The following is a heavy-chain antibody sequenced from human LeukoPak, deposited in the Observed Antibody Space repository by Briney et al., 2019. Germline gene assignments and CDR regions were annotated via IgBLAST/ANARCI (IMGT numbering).Heavy chain of an antibody. CDR2: ISGTSSTI. V-gene: IGHV3-48*01. CDR3: AAVEMATIVEAAFDI. D-gene: IGHD5-24*01. J-gene: IGHJ3*02. Sequence: GGSLRLSCAASGFTFISYSMNWVRQAPGKGLEWVSYISGTSSTIYYADSVKGRFTISRDNAKNSLYLQINSLRAEDTAVYYCAAVEMATIVEAAFDIWGQGTMVTVSS. CDR1: GFTFISYS.